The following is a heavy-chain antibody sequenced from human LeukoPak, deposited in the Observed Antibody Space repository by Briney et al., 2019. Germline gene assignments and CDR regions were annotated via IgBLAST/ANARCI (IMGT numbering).Heavy chain of an antibody. J-gene: IGHJ4*02. Sequence: GASVKVSCKASGYTFTGYYMHWVLQAPGQGLEWMGRINPNSGGTNYAQKFQGRVTMTRDTSISTAYMELSRLRSDDTAVYYCAVGGPIVVAQIPDYWGQGTLVTVSS. V-gene: IGHV1-2*06. CDR2: INPNSGGT. D-gene: IGHD1-26*01. CDR3: AVGGPIVVAQIPDY. CDR1: GYTFTGYY.